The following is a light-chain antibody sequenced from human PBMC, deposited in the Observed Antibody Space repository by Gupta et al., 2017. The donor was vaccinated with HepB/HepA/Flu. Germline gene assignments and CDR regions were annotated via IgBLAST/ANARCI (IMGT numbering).Light chain of an antibody. J-gene: IGLJ1*01. V-gene: IGLV2-14*03. CDR2: DVN. CDR1: SSDVGGYNY. Sequence: QSALPQPASVSGSPGQSIPISCTSTSSDVGGYNYVSWYQQHPGKAPKLMIYDVNNRPSGVSNRFSGSKSGNTASLTISGLQAEDEADYYCSSFTSSSTYVFGTGTKVTAL. CDR3: SSFTSSSTYV.